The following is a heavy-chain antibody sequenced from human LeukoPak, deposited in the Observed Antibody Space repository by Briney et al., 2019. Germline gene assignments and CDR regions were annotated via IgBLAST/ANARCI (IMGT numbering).Heavy chain of an antibody. CDR3: ARALIYISGTPFDS. D-gene: IGHD2-2*02. CDR1: GYTFTGYF. CDR2: INPKSSVT. V-gene: IGHV1-2*02. Sequence: ASVNVSCKASGYTFTGYFMHWMRQAPGQGPEWMGLINPKSSVTRYGQNFKGRFTMTRDTSINTVHMELTSLRSDDSAVYYCARALIYISGTPFDSWGQGTLVTVSS. J-gene: IGHJ4*02.